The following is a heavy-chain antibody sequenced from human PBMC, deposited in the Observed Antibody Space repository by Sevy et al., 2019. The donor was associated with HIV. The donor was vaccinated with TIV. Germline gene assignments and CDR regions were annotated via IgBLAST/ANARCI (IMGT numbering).Heavy chain of an antibody. Sequence: GGSLRLSCTSSGFSFGDFSMSWLRQAPGKGLEWVANIKEDGSDKYYVDSVKGRFTISRDNAQNSLYLEMNSLRAEDTAVYYCARWDVWGKGTTVTVSS. CDR3: ARWDV. V-gene: IGHV3-7*01. CDR1: GFSFGDFS. J-gene: IGHJ6*04. CDR2: IKEDGSDK.